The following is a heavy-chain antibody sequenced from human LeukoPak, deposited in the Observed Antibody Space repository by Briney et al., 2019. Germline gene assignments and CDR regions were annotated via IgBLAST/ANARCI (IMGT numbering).Heavy chain of an antibody. V-gene: IGHV1-69*01. CDR2: IIPIFGTA. CDR3: AKEGDTALVTGYFDL. D-gene: IGHD5-18*01. J-gene: IGHJ2*01. CDR1: GGTFGSYV. Sequence: GASVKVSCKASGGTFGSYVISWVRQAPGQGLEWMGGIIPIFGTAHYAQKFQGRLTITADESTSTVYMEMSSLRSEDTAMYYRAKEGDTALVTGYFDLWGRGTLVTVS.